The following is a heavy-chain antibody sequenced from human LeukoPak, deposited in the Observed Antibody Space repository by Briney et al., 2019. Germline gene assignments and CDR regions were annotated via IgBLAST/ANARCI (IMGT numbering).Heavy chain of an antibody. CDR3: VREPYNRPSDRHERTFDY. CDR1: GXSFTXHX. V-gene: IGHV1-2*06. Sequence: VXXSXKASGXSFTXHXXHWIRQXXGQXXKWXXXXXXDNVGTKYARKFQGRVTMTRDTSIATAYMELSSLTSDDTAVYFCVREPYNRPSDRHERTFDYWGQGTLVTVSS. J-gene: IGHJ4*02. D-gene: IGHD1-14*01. CDR2: XXXDNVGT.